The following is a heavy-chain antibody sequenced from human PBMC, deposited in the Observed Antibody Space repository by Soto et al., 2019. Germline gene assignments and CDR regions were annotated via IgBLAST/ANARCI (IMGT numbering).Heavy chain of an antibody. D-gene: IGHD3-3*01. J-gene: IGHJ6*03. CDR2: ISGSGGST. V-gene: IGHV3-23*01. CDR1: GFTFSSYA. CDR3: AKESGRYYYYYYYMDV. Sequence: GGSLRLSCAASGFTFSSYAMSWVRQAPGKGLEWVSAISGSGGSTYYADSVKGRFTISRDNSKNTLYLQMNSLRAEDTAVYYCAKESGRYYYYYYYMDVWGKGTTVTVSS.